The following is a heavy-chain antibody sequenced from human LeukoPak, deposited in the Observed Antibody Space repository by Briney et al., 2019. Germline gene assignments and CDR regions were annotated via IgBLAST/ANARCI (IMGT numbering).Heavy chain of an antibody. J-gene: IGHJ4*02. V-gene: IGHV1-8*01. D-gene: IGHD5-12*01. CDR2: MNPNSGNT. CDR1: GYTFTSYD. CDR3: ARSRRGYSGFHFDY. Sequence: ASVKVSCKASGYTFTSYDINWVRQATGQGLEWVGWMNPNSGNTGYAQKFQGRVTMTRNTSISTAYMELSSLRSEDTAVYYCARSRRGYSGFHFDYWGQGTLVTVSS.